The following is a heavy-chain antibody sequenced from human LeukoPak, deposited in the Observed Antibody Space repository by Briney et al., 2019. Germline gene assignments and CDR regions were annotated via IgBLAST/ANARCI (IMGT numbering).Heavy chain of an antibody. J-gene: IGHJ4*03. V-gene: IGHV3-30*18. CDR2: ISYDVSNK. CDR1: GYIYSPLD. CDR3: AKEYLIWSGDFHAFDY. Sequence: GRSQTLLCTLSGYIYSPLDMLWLRQAPGKGLEWVAVISYDVSNKYYADSVKGRFTISRDNSKNTLYLQMNSLRAEDTAVYYCAKEYLIWSGDFHAFDYWGQGTMVTVSS. D-gene: IGHD3-10*01.